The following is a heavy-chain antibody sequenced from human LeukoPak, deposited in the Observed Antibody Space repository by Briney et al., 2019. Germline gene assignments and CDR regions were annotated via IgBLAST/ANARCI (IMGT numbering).Heavy chain of an antibody. Sequence: PRRPLRRPCAASGSPFSGYGMPWVRQAPGKGLEWVAVISYDGSNKYYADSAKGRFTISRDNSENTLYLQMDSLRAEDTAVYYCAKDRLKTSRNYFDCWGQGTLVTVSS. CDR2: ISYDGSNK. CDR1: GSPFSGYG. J-gene: IGHJ4*02. D-gene: IGHD4-11*01. CDR3: AKDRLKTSRNYFDC. V-gene: IGHV3-30*18.